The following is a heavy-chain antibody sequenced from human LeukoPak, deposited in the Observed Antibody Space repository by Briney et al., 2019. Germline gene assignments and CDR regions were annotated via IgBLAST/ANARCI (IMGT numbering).Heavy chain of an antibody. D-gene: IGHD1-26*01. CDR1: GFTISSYY. J-gene: IGHJ5*02. V-gene: IGHV4-59*01. CDR2: IYYSGST. CDR3: ARDSSGSFRFDP. Sequence: SETLSLTCTVSGFTISSYYWSWIRQPPGKGLEWIGYIYYSGSTNYNPSLKSRVTISVDTSKNQFCLKLSSVTAADTAVYYCARDSSGSFRFDPWGQGTLVTVSS.